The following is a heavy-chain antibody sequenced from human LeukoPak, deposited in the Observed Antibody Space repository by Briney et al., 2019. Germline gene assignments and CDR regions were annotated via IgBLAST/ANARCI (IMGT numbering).Heavy chain of an antibody. Sequence: SETLTLTCTVSGVSISSYYWSWIRQPPGKGLEWIGYIYYSGSTNYNPSLKSRVTISVDTSKNQFSLKLCSVTAADTAVYYCARGLEVPAALTYYYYYYMDVWGKGTTVTASS. V-gene: IGHV4-59*01. D-gene: IGHD2-2*01. CDR3: ARGLEVPAALTYYYYYYMDV. CDR2: IYYSGST. J-gene: IGHJ6*03. CDR1: GVSISSYY.